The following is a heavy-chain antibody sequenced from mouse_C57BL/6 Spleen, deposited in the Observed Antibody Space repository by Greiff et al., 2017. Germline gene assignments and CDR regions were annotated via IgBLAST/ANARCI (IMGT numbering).Heavy chain of an antibody. CDR1: GYTFTDYY. Sequence: VQLQQSGPELVKPGASVKISCKASGYTFTDYYMNWVKQSHGKSLEWIGDINPNNGGTSYNQKFKGKATLTVDKSSSTAYMELRSLTSEDSAVYYCARGLRGFDVWGTGTTATVSS. V-gene: IGHV1-26*01. CDR3: ARGLRGFDV. CDR2: INPNNGGT. D-gene: IGHD2-4*01. J-gene: IGHJ1*03.